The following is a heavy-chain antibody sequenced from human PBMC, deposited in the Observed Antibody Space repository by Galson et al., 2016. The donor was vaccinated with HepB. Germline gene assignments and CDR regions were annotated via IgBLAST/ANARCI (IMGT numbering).Heavy chain of an antibody. D-gene: IGHD3-10*01. CDR1: GFTFATYP. CDR2: IRGSGGGI. V-gene: IGHV3-23*01. J-gene: IGHJ3*02. CDR3: AEERGSGLTMVRGVLDPFDI. Sequence: SLRLSCAGSGFTFATYPMSWVRQAPGKGLEWVSGIRGSGGGIDYADSVKGRFTISRDNSKNTLYLQMSSLRAEDTAVYYCAEERGSGLTMVRGVLDPFDIWGHGTLVTVSA.